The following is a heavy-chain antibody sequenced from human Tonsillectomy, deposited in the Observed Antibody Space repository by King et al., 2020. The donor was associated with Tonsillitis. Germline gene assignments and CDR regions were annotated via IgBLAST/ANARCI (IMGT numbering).Heavy chain of an antibody. V-gene: IGHV3-23*04. D-gene: IGHD6-6*01. CDR3: AKTSYTSSFTMDV. CDR2: ISGSDGST. J-gene: IGHJ6*02. CDR1: GFTFSSYA. Sequence: VQLVESGGGLVQPGGSLRLSCAASGFTFSSYAMNWVRQAPGKGLEWVSGISGSDGSTYYADSVKGRFTVSRDNSKNTVHLQMNSLRVEDTAVYYCAKTSYTSSFTMDVWGQGTTVTVSS.